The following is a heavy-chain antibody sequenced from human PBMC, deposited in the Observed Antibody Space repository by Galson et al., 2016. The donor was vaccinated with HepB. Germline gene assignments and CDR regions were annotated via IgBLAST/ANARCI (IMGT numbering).Heavy chain of an antibody. CDR1: GYTFIIYY. CDR2: INPIAGTT. J-gene: IGHJ4*02. CDR3: TRERGSHGFDY. D-gene: IGHD3-16*01. V-gene: IGHV1-46*01. Sequence: SVKVSCKASGYTFIIYYIHWVRQAPGQGLEWMGIINPIAGTTTYEQRFRGRLTLTRDTSTSTVYMDLSSLTSVDTAVYYCTRERGSHGFDYWGQGTLVTVSS.